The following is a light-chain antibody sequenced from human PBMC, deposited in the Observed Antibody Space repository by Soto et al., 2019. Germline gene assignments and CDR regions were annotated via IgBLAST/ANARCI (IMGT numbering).Light chain of an antibody. CDR3: QSFDSSLNGWV. V-gene: IGLV1-40*01. J-gene: IGLJ3*02. CDR2: GNT. Sequence: QTVVTQPPSVSGAPGQRVTISCTGSSSNIGAGHDVHWYQQVPGTAPKLLVSGNTNRPSGVPDRFSGSNSGTSASLAITWLQAEDEADYYCQSFDSSLNGWVFGGGTKLTVL. CDR1: SSNIGAGHD.